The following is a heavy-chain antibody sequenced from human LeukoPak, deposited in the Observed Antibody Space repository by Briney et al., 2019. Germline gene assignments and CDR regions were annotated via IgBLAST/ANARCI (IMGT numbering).Heavy chain of an antibody. CDR2: INPSSGGT. CDR3: ARDYDSSGYQPPDY. D-gene: IGHD3-22*01. Sequence: ASVKVSCKPSGYTFIGYYMRWVRQAPGQGLEWMGWINPSSGGTNYAQKFQGRVTMTRDTSISTAYMELSRLISDDTAVYYCARDYDSSGYQPPDYWGQGTLVTVSS. J-gene: IGHJ4*02. V-gene: IGHV1-2*02. CDR1: GYTFIGYY.